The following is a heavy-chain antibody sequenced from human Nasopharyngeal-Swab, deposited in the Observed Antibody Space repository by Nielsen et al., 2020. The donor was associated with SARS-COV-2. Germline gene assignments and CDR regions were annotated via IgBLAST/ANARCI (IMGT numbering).Heavy chain of an antibody. D-gene: IGHD4-11*01. Sequence: GSLRLSCAVYGGSFSDYYWTWIRQSPGKGLEWIGEIDHSGSTTYNPSLKSRVAMSVDTSKNQFSLRLTSVTAADTAVYYCARGSRYSKLTDYWGQGTLVTVSS. CDR3: ARGSRYSKLTDY. CDR1: GGSFSDYY. J-gene: IGHJ4*02. CDR2: IDHSGST. V-gene: IGHV4-34*01.